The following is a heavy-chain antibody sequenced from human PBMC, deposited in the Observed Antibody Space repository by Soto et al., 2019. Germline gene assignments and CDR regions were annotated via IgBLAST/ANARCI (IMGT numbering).Heavy chain of an antibody. V-gene: IGHV4-31*03. J-gene: IGHJ4*02. Sequence: QVQLQESGPGLVKPSQTLSLTCTVSGGSISSGGYYWSWIRQHPGKGLEWIGYIYYSGTTYYTYYNPSLKSRVTISADTSKNQFSLKLSSVTAADTAVYYCAREPLTWGQGTLVTVSS. CDR2: IYYSGTTYYT. CDR1: GGSISSGGYY. CDR3: AREPLT.